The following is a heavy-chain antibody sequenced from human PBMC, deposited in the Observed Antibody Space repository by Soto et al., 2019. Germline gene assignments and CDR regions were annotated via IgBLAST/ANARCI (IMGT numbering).Heavy chain of an antibody. CDR2: INAGNGNT. CDR1: GYTFTSYA. V-gene: IGHV1-3*01. CDR3: ARGPNPYYFDY. Sequence: QVQLVQSGAEVKKPGASVKASCKTSGYTFTSYAMHWVRQAPGQRLEWMGWINAGNGNTKYSQKFQGRVTITRDTSASIAYMELSSLRSEDTAVYYCARGPNPYYFDYWGQGTLVTVSS. J-gene: IGHJ4*02.